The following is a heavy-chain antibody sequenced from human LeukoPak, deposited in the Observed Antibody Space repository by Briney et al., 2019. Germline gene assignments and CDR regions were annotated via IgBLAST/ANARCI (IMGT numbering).Heavy chain of an antibody. D-gene: IGHD2/OR15-2a*01. CDR2: INAGNGNT. CDR3: ARSIIIVPNTSYYYYYMDV. V-gene: IGHV1-3*01. CDR1: GYTFTSYA. Sequence: ASVKVSCKASGYTFTSYAMHWVRQATGQRLEWMGWINAGNGNTKYSQKFQGRVTITRDTSASTAYMELSSLRSEDTAVYYCARSIIIVPNTSYYYYYMDVWGQGTTVTVSS. J-gene: IGHJ6*02.